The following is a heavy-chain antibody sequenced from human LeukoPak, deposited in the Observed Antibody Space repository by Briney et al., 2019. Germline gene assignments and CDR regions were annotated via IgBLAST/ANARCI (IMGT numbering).Heavy chain of an antibody. D-gene: IGHD4-11*01. CDR2: IRYGGSNK. V-gene: IGHV3-30*02. CDR3: AKEAYSNYVFDY. J-gene: IGHJ4*02. CDR1: GFTFSSYS. Sequence: GGSLRLSCAASGFTFSSYSMNWVRQAPGKGLEWVSFIRYGGSNKYYADSVKGRFTISRDNSKNTLYLQMNSLRAEDTAVYYCAKEAYSNYVFDYWGQGTLVTVSS.